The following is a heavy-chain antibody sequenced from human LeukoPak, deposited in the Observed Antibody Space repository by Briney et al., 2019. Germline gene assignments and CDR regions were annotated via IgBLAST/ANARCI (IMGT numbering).Heavy chain of an antibody. CDR2: IYYSGST. Sequence: SQTLSLTCTVSGGSISSGDYYWSWIRQPPGKGLEWIGYIYYSGSTYYNPSLKSRVTISVDTSKNQFSLKLSSVTAADAAVYYCARGAVFGVVTYYMDVWGKGTTVTVSS. J-gene: IGHJ6*03. CDR3: ARGAVFGVVTYYMDV. CDR1: GGSISSGDYY. V-gene: IGHV4-30-4*08. D-gene: IGHD3-3*01.